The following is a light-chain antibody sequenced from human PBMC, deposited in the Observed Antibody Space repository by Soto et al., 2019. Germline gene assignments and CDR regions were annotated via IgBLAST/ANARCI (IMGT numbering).Light chain of an antibody. CDR3: QSFDSSLSGWV. J-gene: IGLJ3*02. Sequence: QPVLTQPPSVSGAPGQRITISCTGSRSNIGAGFDVHWYQQLPGTAPKLLIYSYTHRPSGVPDRFSGSKSATSASLAITGLQAEDEADYFCQSFDSSLSGWVFGGGTKLTVL. CDR1: RSNIGAGFD. V-gene: IGLV1-40*01. CDR2: SYT.